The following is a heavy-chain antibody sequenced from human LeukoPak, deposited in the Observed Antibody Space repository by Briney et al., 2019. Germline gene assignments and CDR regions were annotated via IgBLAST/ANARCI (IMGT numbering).Heavy chain of an antibody. CDR1: GGSISSYY. Sequence: SETLSLTCTFSGGSISSYYWSWIRQPAGKGLEWIGRLSTSGTTNYNPSLKSRVTMSVDMSKNQFSLKLSSVTAAGTAVYYCARDSYHYGSAAYYMDVWGKGTTVTISS. D-gene: IGHD3-10*01. V-gene: IGHV4-4*07. CDR3: ARDSYHYGSAAYYMDV. CDR2: LSTSGTT. J-gene: IGHJ6*03.